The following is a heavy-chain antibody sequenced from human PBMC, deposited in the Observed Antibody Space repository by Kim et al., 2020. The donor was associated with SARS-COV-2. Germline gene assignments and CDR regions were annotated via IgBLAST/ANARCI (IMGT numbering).Heavy chain of an antibody. Sequence: GGSLRLSCAASGFTFSSYWMHWVRQAPGKGLVWVSRINSDGSSTSYADSVKGRFTISRDNAKNTLYLQMNSLRAEDTAVYYCARDRTIFGVVINMGVWGQGTTVTVSS. CDR2: INSDGSST. V-gene: IGHV3-74*01. CDR1: GFTFSSYW. J-gene: IGHJ6*02. CDR3: ARDRTIFGVVINMGV. D-gene: IGHD3-3*01.